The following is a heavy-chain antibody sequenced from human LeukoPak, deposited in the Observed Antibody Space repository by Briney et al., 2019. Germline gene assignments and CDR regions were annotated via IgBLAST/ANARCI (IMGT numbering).Heavy chain of an antibody. CDR2: IYYSGST. Sequence: PSETLSLTCTVSGGSISSYYWSWIRQPPGKGLEWIGYIYYSGSTNYNPSLKSQVTISVDTSKNQFSLKLSSVTAADTAVYYCARGGQWLIPKDYWGQGTLVTVSS. CDR3: ARGGQWLIPKDY. D-gene: IGHD6-19*01. CDR1: GGSISSYY. J-gene: IGHJ4*02. V-gene: IGHV4-59*01.